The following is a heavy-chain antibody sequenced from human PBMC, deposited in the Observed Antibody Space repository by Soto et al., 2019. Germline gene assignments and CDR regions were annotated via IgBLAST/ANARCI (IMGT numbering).Heavy chain of an antibody. CDR1: GGSVSSYY. CDR2: IYYSGST. V-gene: IGHV4-59*02. CDR3: AAAGTFLIDY. D-gene: IGHD6-13*01. J-gene: IGHJ4*02. Sequence: SETLSLTCTVSGGSVSSYYWSWIRQPPGKGLEWIGYIYYSGSTNYNPSLKSRVTISVATSKNHFSLKLSSVTAADTAVYYCAAAGTFLIDYWGQGTLVTVSS.